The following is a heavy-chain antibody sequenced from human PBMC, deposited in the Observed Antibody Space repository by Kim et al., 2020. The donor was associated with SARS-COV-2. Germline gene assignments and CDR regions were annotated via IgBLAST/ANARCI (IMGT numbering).Heavy chain of an antibody. J-gene: IGHJ4*02. CDR3: ARDSLKRGLRFLEWFARGVFDY. CDR1: GYTFTSYY. D-gene: IGHD3-3*01. V-gene: IGHV1-46*01. CDR2: INPSGGST. Sequence: ASVKVSCKASGYTFTSYYMHWVRQAPGQGLEWMGIINPSGGSTSYAQKFQGRVTVTRDTSTSTVYMELSSLRSEDTAVYYCARDSLKRGLRFLEWFARGVFDYWGQGTLVTVSS.